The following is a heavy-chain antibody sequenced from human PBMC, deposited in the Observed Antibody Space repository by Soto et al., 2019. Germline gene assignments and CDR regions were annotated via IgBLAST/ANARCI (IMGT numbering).Heavy chain of an antibody. CDR1: GGSISSSSYY. J-gene: IGHJ5*02. V-gene: IGHV4-39*01. CDR3: ARRENSYYYGSGSYINWFDP. Sequence: ETLSLTCTVSGGSISSSSYYWGWIRQPQGKGLEWIGSIYYSGSTYYNPSLKSRVTISVDTSKNQFSLKLSSVTAADTAVYYCARRENSYYYGSGSYINWFDPWGQGTLVTVSS. CDR2: IYYSGST. D-gene: IGHD3-10*01.